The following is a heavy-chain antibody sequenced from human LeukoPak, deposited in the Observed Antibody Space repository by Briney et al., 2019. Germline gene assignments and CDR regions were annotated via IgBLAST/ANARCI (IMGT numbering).Heavy chain of an antibody. CDR2: ISGSGGST. Sequence: PGGSLRLSCAASGFTFNNYVMSWVRQAPGKGLEWFSTISGSGGSTYYADSVKGRFTISRDNSKNTLYLQMNSLRAEDTAFYYCAKDLKGYSDYDFSDYWGQGTLVTVSS. CDR3: AKDLKGYSDYDFSDY. J-gene: IGHJ4*02. D-gene: IGHD5-12*01. V-gene: IGHV3-23*01. CDR1: GFTFNNYV.